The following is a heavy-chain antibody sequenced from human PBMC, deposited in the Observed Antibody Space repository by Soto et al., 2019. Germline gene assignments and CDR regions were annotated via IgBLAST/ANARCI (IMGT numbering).Heavy chain of an antibody. CDR2: ISYDGSNK. Sequence: QVQLVESGGGVVQPGRSLRLSCAASGFTFSSYAMHWVRQAPGKGLEWVAVISYDGSNKYYADSVKGRFTISRDNSKNTLYLQMNSLRAEDTAVYYCARLDGEDYGETLYYYGMDVWGQGTTVTVSS. CDR3: ARLDGEDYGETLYYYGMDV. V-gene: IGHV3-30-3*01. J-gene: IGHJ6*02. D-gene: IGHD4-17*01. CDR1: GFTFSSYA.